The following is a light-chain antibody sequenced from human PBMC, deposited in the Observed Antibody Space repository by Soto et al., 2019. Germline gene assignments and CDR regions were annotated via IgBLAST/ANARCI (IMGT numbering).Light chain of an antibody. V-gene: IGKV3-15*01. CDR1: QSVYSN. Sequence: EIVMTQSPATLSVSPGERVTLSCWASQSVYSNLAWYQQKPGQAPRLLIYDASTRATDVPARFSGSGSGTEFTLTINSLQSEDFALYYCQQYNNLPPWTFGQGTKVDIK. CDR3: QQYNNLPPWT. J-gene: IGKJ1*01. CDR2: DAS.